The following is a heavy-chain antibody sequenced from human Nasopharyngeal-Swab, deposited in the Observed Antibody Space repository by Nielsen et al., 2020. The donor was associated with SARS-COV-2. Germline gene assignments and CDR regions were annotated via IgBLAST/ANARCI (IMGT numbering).Heavy chain of an antibody. V-gene: IGHV4-30-2*04. J-gene: IGHJ4*02. CDR2: IYYSGST. Sequence: RQAPGKGLEWIGYIYYSGSTYYNPSLKSRVTISVDTSKNQFSLKLSSVTAADTAVYYCASHPAGGGGGDYWGQGTLVTVSS. D-gene: IGHD2-21*01. CDR3: ASHPAGGGGGDY.